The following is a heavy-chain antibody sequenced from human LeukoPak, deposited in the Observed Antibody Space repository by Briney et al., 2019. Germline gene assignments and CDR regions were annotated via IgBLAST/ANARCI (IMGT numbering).Heavy chain of an antibody. CDR2: INHSGST. CDR1: GGSFSGYY. D-gene: IGHD2-2*01. Sequence: PSETLSLTCAVYGGSFSGYYWSWIRQPPGKGLEWIGEINHSGSTNYNPSLKSRVTISVDTSKNQFSLKLSSVTAADTAVYYCARGSSVVPAVPPLYGMDVWGKGTTVTVPS. V-gene: IGHV4-34*01. J-gene: IGHJ6*04. CDR3: ARGSSVVPAVPPLYGMDV.